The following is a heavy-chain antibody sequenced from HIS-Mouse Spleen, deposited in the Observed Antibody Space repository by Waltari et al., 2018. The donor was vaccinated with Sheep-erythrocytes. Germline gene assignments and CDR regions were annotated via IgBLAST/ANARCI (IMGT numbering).Heavy chain of an antibody. J-gene: IGHJ3*02. CDR2: ISYDGSNK. CDR3: ARGAFDI. CDR1: GFTFSSYS. V-gene: IGHV3-30-3*01. Sequence: QVQLVESGGGVVQPGRSLRLSCAASGFTFSSYSMHWVRQAPGKGLEWVAVISYDGSNKYYADSVKGRFTISRDNSKNTLYLKMNSLRAEDTAVYYCARGAFDIWGQGTMVTVSS.